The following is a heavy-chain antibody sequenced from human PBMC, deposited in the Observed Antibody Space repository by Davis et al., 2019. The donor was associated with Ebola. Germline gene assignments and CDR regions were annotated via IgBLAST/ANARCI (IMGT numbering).Heavy chain of an antibody. V-gene: IGHV1-3*01. CDR1: GYTFTNYA. D-gene: IGHD1-1*01. CDR3: ARNPTETTTFDY. J-gene: IGHJ4*02. CDR2: INAGNGKT. Sequence: AASVNVSCKASGYTFTNYAMHWVLQAPGQRPEWMGWINAGNGKTKYSQKFQGRVTVTRDTSANTVHMELNSLRSEDTAVYYCARNPTETTTFDYWGQGTLVTVSS.